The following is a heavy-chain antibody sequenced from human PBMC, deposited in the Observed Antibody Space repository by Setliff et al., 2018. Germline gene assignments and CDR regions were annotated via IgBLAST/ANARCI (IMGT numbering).Heavy chain of an antibody. Sequence: PGGSLRLSCAASGFTFSSYWMSWVRQAPGKGLEWVANIKQDESEKHYVGSVKGRFTISRDNSKNTLYLQMNSLRPEDTAVYYCARTCSGSGCYAGLESWGQGTPVTVSS. CDR1: GFTFSSYW. CDR2: IKQDESEK. CDR3: ARTCSGSGCYAGLES. V-gene: IGHV3-7*01. J-gene: IGHJ4*02. D-gene: IGHD2-15*01.